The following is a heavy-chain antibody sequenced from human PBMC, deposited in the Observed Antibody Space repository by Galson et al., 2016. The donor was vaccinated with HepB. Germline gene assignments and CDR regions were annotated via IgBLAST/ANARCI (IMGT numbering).Heavy chain of an antibody. CDR2: IYWDDGK. Sequence: PALVKPTQTLTLTCTFSGFSLGTSGVGVGWIRQPPGKALEWLALIYWDDGKRYSPSLKSRLTITKDTSKNQVFLTMTNMDPVDTATYYCARTYYYDSSGYYPDYYGMDVWGQGTTVTVSS. CDR3: ARTYYYDSSGYYPDYYGMDV. J-gene: IGHJ6*02. V-gene: IGHV2-5*02. D-gene: IGHD3-22*01. CDR1: GFSLGTSGVG.